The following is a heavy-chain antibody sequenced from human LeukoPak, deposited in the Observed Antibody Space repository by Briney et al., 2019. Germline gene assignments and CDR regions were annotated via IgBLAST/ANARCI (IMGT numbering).Heavy chain of an antibody. J-gene: IGHJ3*02. V-gene: IGHV3-7*01. CDR1: GFTFSSYW. D-gene: IGHD2-8*01. CDR2: IKQDGSEK. CDR3: ARDCTNGVCSDAFDI. Sequence: GGSLRLSCAASGFTFSSYWMSWVRQAPGKGLEWVANIKQDGSEKYYVDSVKGRFTISRGNAKNSLYLQMNSLRAEDTAVYYCARDCTNGVCSDAFDIWGQGTTVTVSS.